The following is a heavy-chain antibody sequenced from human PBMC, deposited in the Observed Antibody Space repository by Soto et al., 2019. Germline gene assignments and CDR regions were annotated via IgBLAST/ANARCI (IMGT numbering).Heavy chain of an antibody. Sequence: TLSLTCTVSGGSISSGGYYWSWIRQHPGRGLEWIGYIYYNGNTYYNPSLKSRVTVSVDTSKNQFSLNVRSVTAADTAVYYCARCSLVVIPVPGFDPWGQGTLVTVSS. CDR1: GGSISSGGYY. CDR2: IYYNGNT. CDR3: ARCSLVVIPVPGFDP. V-gene: IGHV4-31*03. D-gene: IGHD2-15*01. J-gene: IGHJ5*02.